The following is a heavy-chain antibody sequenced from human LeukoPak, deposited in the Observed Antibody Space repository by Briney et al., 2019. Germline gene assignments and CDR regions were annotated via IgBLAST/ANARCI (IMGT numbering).Heavy chain of an antibody. CDR2: ISSSGSTI. V-gene: IGHV3-48*03. D-gene: IGHD6-13*01. Sequence: RGSPRLSCAASGFTFSSYEMNWVREAPGKGLKRVSYISSSGSTIYYADSVKGRFTISRDNAKNSLYLQMNSLRAEDTAVYYCARVVAAAANWFDPWGQGTLVTVSS. J-gene: IGHJ5*02. CDR3: ARVVAAAANWFDP. CDR1: GFTFSSYE.